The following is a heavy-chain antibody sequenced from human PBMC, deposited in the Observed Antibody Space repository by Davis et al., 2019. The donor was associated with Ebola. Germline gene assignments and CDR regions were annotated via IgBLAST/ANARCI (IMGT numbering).Heavy chain of an antibody. CDR3: ARDLSADYYGMDV. J-gene: IGHJ6*02. D-gene: IGHD3-16*02. CDR1: GYTFTGYY. CDR2: INPNSGGT. Sequence: AASVKVSCKASGYTFTGYYMHWVRQAPGQGLEWMGWINPNSGGTNYAQKFQGWVTMTRDTSISTAYMELSRLRSDDTAVYYCARDLSADYYGMDVWGQGTTVTVSS. V-gene: IGHV1-2*04.